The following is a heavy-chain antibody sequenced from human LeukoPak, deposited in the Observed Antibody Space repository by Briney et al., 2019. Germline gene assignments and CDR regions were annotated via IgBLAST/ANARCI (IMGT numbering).Heavy chain of an antibody. V-gene: IGHV1-2*02. J-gene: IGHJ3*02. D-gene: IGHD4-17*01. CDR1: GYTFTGYY. Sequence: ASVKVSCKASGYTFTGYYMHWVRQAPGQGLEWMGWINPNSGDTNSAQKFQGRVTMTRDTSISTAYMELSRLRSDDTAVYYCARESFTTVTSATDAFDIWGQGTVVTVPS. CDR2: INPNSGDT. CDR3: ARESFTTVTSATDAFDI.